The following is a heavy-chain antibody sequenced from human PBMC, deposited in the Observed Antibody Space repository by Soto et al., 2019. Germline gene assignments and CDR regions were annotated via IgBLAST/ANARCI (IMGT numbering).Heavy chain of an antibody. CDR1: GYTFTTYG. CDR3: ARDRGLYSSSSGFYYGMDV. V-gene: IGHV1-18*04. CDR2: ISAYNGNT. D-gene: IGHD6-6*01. Sequence: ASVKVSCKTSGYTFTTYGVSWVRQAPGQGLEWMGWISAYNGNTNYAQKLQGRVTMTTDTSTSTAYMELRGLRSDDTAVYYCARDRGLYSSSSGFYYGMDVWGQGTTVTVSS. J-gene: IGHJ6*02.